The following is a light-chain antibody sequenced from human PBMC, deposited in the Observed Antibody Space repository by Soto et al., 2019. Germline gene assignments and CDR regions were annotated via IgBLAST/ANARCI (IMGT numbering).Light chain of an antibody. CDR3: AAWDESLNGHVV. J-gene: IGLJ2*01. V-gene: IGLV1-44*01. CDR1: SSNIGSNT. CDR2: SNN. Sequence: QSVLTQPPSASGTPGQRVTISCSGSSSNIGSNTVNWYQQLPGTAPKLLIYSNNQRPSGVTDRFSGSKSGTSASLAISGLQSEDEADYYCAAWDESLNGHVVFGGGTKVTVL.